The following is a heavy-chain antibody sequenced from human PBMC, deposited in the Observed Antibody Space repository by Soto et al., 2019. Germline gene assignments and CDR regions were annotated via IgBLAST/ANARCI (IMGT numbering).Heavy chain of an antibody. Sequence: SETLSLTCAVHCGSFSGFYWTWIRQPPGKGLEWIGEINHSGSSNYNPPLKSRVTMSLDTSRNQFSLSLNSVTAADTAVYYCARMAGPWYFDLWGRGTLVTVSS. CDR1: CGSFSGFY. CDR3: ARMAGPWYFDL. J-gene: IGHJ2*01. V-gene: IGHV4-34*01. CDR2: INHSGSS.